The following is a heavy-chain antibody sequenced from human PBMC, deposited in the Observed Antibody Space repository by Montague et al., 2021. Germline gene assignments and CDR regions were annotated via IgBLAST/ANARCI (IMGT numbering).Heavy chain of an antibody. CDR3: ARSRYYYDTSDYLDS. J-gene: IGHJ4*02. Sequence: SLRLSCAASGFTFSSDAMHWVRQAPGKGLEWLTVISYHGSDKYYADSVKGRFTISRDNSKNTLFLQMDSLRAGDTAVYYCARSRYYYDTSDYLDSWGQGTLVTVSS. CDR1: GFTFSSDA. V-gene: IGHV3-30-3*01. CDR2: ISYHGSDK. D-gene: IGHD3-22*01.